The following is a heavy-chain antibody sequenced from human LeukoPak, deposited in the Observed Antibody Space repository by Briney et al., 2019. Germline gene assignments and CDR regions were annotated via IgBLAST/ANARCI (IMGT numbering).Heavy chain of an antibody. Sequence: GRSLRLSCAASGFTFSSYAMSWVRQAPGKGLEWVSAISASGGSTYYADSVKGRFTISRDNSKNTLYLQVNSLRADDTAVYYCARGGQWLRSDYWGQGILVTVSS. V-gene: IGHV3-23*01. CDR3: ARGGQWLRSDY. CDR2: ISASGGST. CDR1: GFTFSSYA. J-gene: IGHJ4*02. D-gene: IGHD5-12*01.